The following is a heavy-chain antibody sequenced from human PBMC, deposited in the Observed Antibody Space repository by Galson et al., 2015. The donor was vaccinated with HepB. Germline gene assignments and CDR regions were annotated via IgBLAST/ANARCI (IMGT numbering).Heavy chain of an antibody. CDR1: GGSITTAGHY. CDR3: AEDGGGGIDY. V-gene: IGHV4-31*03. Sequence: TLSLTCTVSGGSITTAGHYWTWIRQHPGQGLEWIGYIHHSGTTFYNPSLKSRVTISVDTSNNQFSLKLTSVTAADTAVYYCAEDGGGGIDYWGQGTLVTVSS. CDR2: IHHSGTT. D-gene: IGHD3-16*01. J-gene: IGHJ4*02.